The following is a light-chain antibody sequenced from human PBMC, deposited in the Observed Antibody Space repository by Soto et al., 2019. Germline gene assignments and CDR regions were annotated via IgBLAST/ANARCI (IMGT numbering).Light chain of an antibody. CDR2: DAS. V-gene: IGKV1-5*01. CDR1: KNINTW. Sequence: DIQMTQSPSTLSASVGDRVTITCRASKNINTWVAWYQQKPGKAPKLLIYDASSLESGVQSRVSGSGSGTEFTLTISSLQPDDFATYYCKQYYRSSITFGQGTRLEIK. J-gene: IGKJ5*01. CDR3: KQYYRSSIT.